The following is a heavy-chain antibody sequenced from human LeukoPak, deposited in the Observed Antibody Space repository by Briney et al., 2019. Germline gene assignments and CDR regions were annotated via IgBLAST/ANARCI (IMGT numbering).Heavy chain of an antibody. CDR1: GFTFSSYS. Sequence: GGSLRLSCAASGFTFSSYSMNWVRQAPGKGLEWVSSISSSSRYIYYADSVKGRFTISRDNAKNSLYLQMNSLRAEDTAVYYCARSNNYDSSGYDDYWGQGTLVTVSS. J-gene: IGHJ4*02. CDR3: ARSNNYDSSGYDDY. V-gene: IGHV3-21*01. CDR2: ISSSSRYI. D-gene: IGHD3-22*01.